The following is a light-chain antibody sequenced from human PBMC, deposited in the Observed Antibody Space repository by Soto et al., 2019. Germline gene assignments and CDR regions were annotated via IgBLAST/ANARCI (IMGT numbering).Light chain of an antibody. CDR3: QSYDSSLSPVI. CDR2: GNS. V-gene: IGLV1-40*01. CDR1: SSNIGAGYH. Sequence: QSVLTQPPSVSGAPGQRVTISCTGSSSNIGAGYHVHWYQQLPGTAPKLLIYGNSNRPSGVPDRFSGSKSGTSASLAITGLRAEDEADYYCQSYDSSLSPVIFGGGTKLTVL. J-gene: IGLJ2*01.